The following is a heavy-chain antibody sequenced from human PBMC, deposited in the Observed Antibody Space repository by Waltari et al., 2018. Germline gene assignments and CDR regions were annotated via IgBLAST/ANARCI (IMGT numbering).Heavy chain of an antibody. CDR1: GGSISSSRYY. V-gene: IGHV4-39*01. Sequence: QLQLQESGPGLVKPSETLSLTCTVSGGSISSSRYYWGWLRQPPGKGLEWIGSIYYSGSTYYNPSLKSRVTISVDTSKNQFSLKLSSVTAADTAVYYCARHATYCTNGVCHFDYWGQGTLVTVSS. CDR2: IYYSGST. D-gene: IGHD2-8*01. J-gene: IGHJ4*02. CDR3: ARHATYCTNGVCHFDY.